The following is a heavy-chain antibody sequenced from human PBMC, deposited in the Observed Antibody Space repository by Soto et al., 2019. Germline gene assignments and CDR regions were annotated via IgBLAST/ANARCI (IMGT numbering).Heavy chain of an antibody. CDR3: ARASSSSDAFDI. CDR1: GGSISSAGYY. D-gene: IGHD6-6*01. CDR2: IYYSGST. J-gene: IGHJ3*02. Sequence: QVQLQESGPRLVKPSQTLSLTCTVSGGSISSAGYYWSWIRQHPGKGLGWIGYIYYSGSTHYIPSLKRRVTISVDTSKNQFALKVSSVTAADTAVYYCARASSSSDAFDIWGQGTMVAVSS. V-gene: IGHV4-31*03.